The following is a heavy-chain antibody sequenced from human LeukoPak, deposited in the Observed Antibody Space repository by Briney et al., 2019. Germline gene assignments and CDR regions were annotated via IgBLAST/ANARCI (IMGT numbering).Heavy chain of an antibody. CDR2: IKTDGSNT. J-gene: IGHJ4*02. V-gene: IGHV3-74*01. Sequence: SGGSLRLSCAASGFTFSSYWMHWVRQAPGKGLVWVSRIKTDGSNTNYADSVKGRFTISRDNSKNTLYLQMNSLRAEDTAVYYCARRAGAYSHPYDYWGQGTLVTVSS. CDR1: GFTFSSYW. CDR3: ARRAGAYSHPYDY. D-gene: IGHD4/OR15-4a*01.